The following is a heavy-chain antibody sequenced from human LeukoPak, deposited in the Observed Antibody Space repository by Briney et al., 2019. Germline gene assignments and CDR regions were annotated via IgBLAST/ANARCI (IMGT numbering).Heavy chain of an antibody. CDR1: GFTFDSYA. D-gene: IGHD3-3*01. Sequence: GGSLRLSCAASGFTFDSYAMSWVRQAPGKGLEWVSSISDSGGLTYHADSVKGRFTISRGNSKNTLYMQMNSLRAEDTAVYYCAKATLGRVDYNFWSGYFGNPFDIWGQGTMVTVSS. CDR2: ISDSGGLT. V-gene: IGHV3-23*01. CDR3: AKATLGRVDYNFWSGYFGNPFDI. J-gene: IGHJ3*02.